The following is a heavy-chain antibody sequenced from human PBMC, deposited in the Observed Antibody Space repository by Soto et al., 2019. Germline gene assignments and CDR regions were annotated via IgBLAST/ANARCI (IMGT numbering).Heavy chain of an antibody. CDR3: KCQDFTDSSDY. CDR2: ISSNSRTI. V-gene: IGHV3-48*02. Sequence: DVQLVESGGGLVQPGGSLRLSCAASGFSFSTCNMNWVRQAPGKGLEWVSYISSNSRTIKYADSVQGRFIISKDNAKNSLYLQMIGLRDEDTALYFCKCQDFTDSSDYWGQGTLVTVSS. D-gene: IGHD2-8*02. CDR1: GFSFSTCN. J-gene: IGHJ4*02.